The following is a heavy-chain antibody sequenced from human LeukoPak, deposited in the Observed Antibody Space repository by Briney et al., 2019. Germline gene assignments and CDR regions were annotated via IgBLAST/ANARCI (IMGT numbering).Heavy chain of an antibody. CDR2: INPNSGDT. D-gene: IGHD1-26*01. CDR3: AAGGELLPFDY. J-gene: IGHJ4*02. CDR1: GYTFSAYY. V-gene: IGHV1-2*06. Sequence: GASVKVSCKASGYTFSAYYMHWVRQAPGQGLEWMGRINPNSGDTNNAQNFQGRVTLTRDTSISTAYMELSRLRSDDTAVYYCAAGGELLPFDYWGQGTLVTVSS.